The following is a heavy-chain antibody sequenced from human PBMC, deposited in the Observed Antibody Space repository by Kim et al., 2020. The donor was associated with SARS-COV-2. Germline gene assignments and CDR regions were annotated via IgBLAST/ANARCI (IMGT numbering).Heavy chain of an antibody. Sequence: GGSLRLSCSASGFTFSNHIMHWVRQAPGKGLESVSSISSNGGSTYHAEAVKGRFTVSRDNSKNTLYLQMNSLRAEDTAIYYCVKANDILTGSTFYLDYWGQGTLVTVSS. V-gene: IGHV3-64D*06. CDR1: GFTFSNHI. J-gene: IGHJ4*02. D-gene: IGHD3-9*01. CDR2: ISSNGGST. CDR3: VKANDILTGSTFYLDY.